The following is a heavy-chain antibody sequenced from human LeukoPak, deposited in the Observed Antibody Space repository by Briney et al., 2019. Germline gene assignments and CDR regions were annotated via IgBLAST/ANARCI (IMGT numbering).Heavy chain of an antibody. D-gene: IGHD3-22*01. V-gene: IGHV4-30-4*01. J-gene: IGHJ5*02. Sequence: SQTLSLTCTVSGVSISSGDYYWSWFRQPPGKGLEWIAYMYYSGSTYYNPSLKHRLTMSADTSNNPLSLKLSSVTAPDTALYYCSRLYYYDSRIEPWGQGSLVSVSS. CDR2: MYYSGST. CDR1: GVSISSGDYY. CDR3: SRLYYYDSRIEP.